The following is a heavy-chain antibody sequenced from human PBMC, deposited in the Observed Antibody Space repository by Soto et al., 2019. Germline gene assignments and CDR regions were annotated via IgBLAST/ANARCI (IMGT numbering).Heavy chain of an antibody. CDR1: GFTFSTFW. J-gene: IGHJ4*02. CDR3: ARDFEY. Sequence: EVQLVESGGGLVQPGGSLRLSCEASGFTFSTFWMQWVRQAPGKGLVWVSRINSDGSSTNYADSVKGRVTISRDNAKNMLYLQMNSLRADDTAVYYCARDFEYWGQGTLVTVSS. V-gene: IGHV3-74*01. CDR2: INSDGSST.